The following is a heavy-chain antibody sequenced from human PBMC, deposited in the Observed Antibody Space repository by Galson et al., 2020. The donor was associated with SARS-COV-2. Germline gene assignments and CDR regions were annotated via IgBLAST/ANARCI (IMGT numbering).Heavy chain of an antibody. J-gene: IGHJ4*02. CDR3: AREVEKQQLVGPHIYFDY. D-gene: IGHD6-13*01. Sequence: SETLSLTCAVYGGSFSGYYWNWIRQPPGNGLEWIGAFNHYARTNYNPSLKSRVTISADTSKNQFSLKLRSVTAADTAVYYCAREVEKQQLVGPHIYFDYWGQGILVTVSS. CDR1: GGSFSGYY. V-gene: IGHV4-34*01. CDR2: FNHYART.